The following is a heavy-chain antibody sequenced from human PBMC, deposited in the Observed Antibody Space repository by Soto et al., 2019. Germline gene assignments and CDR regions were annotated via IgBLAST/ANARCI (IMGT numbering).Heavy chain of an antibody. D-gene: IGHD2-15*01. J-gene: IGHJ5*02. CDR1: GFTVSSHH. CDR2: IYTGGIT. V-gene: IGHV3-53*01. CDR3: XXXXXXXSXXPALGA. Sequence: EVQLVESGGGLIQPGGSLRLSCAPSGFTVSSHHMSWVRQXPGKGREWVSFIYTGGITYYADSVRGRFTISRDNYKNTXXXXXXXXXXXXXXXXXXXXXXXXXSXXPALGAWGQGTLVTVSS.